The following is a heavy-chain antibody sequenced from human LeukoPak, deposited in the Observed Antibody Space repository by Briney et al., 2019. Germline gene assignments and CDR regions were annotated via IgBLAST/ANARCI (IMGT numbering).Heavy chain of an antibody. J-gene: IGHJ4*02. CDR3: ASFDGYCSGASCYSRGYFDY. V-gene: IGHV3-7*01. Sequence: GGSLRLSCAASGFTFSSYWMSWVRQAPGKGLEWVANIKQDGSEKNYVDSVKGRFTISRDNAKNSLYLQMNSLRVEDTAVYYCASFDGYCSGASCYSRGYFDYWGQGTLVTVSS. D-gene: IGHD2-15*01. CDR1: GFTFSSYW. CDR2: IKQDGSEK.